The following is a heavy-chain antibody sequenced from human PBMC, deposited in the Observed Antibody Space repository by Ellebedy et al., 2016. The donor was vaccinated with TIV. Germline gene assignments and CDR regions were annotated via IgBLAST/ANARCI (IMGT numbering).Heavy chain of an antibody. CDR2: IWYDGSNK. CDR1: GFTFSSYG. V-gene: IGHV3-33*01. CDR3: ARNIVVTPGIYYYYGMDV. Sequence: GGSLRLSCAASGFTFSSYGMHWVRQAPGKGLEWVAVIWYDGSNKYYADSVKGRFTISRDNSKNTLYLQMNSLRAEDTAVYYCARNIVVTPGIYYYYGMDVWGQGTTVTVSS. D-gene: IGHD2-15*01. J-gene: IGHJ6*02.